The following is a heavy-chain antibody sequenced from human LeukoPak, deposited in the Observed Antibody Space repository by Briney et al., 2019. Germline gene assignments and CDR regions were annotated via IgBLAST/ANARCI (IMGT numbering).Heavy chain of an antibody. CDR2: INSDGSST. CDR1: GFTFSSYW. J-gene: IGHJ3*02. CDR3: ATGSGHGFDI. V-gene: IGHV3-74*01. D-gene: IGHD3-10*01. Sequence: GVSLRLSCAASGFTFSSYWMHWVRQAPGKGLVWVSRINSDGSSTSYADSVKGRFTISRDNAKNTLYLQMNSLRTEDTAVYYCATGSGHGFDIWGQGTMVIVSS.